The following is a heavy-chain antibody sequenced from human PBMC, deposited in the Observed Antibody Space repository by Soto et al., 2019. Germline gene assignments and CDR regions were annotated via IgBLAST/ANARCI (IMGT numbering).Heavy chain of an antibody. D-gene: IGHD2-2*01. Sequence: SCPTLVNPTETLTLTCTVSGLSLTNGRLGXSWIRQPPGKALEWLARIFSNDDKSYSTSLKSRLTISKDISRSQVVLTMTNMDPVDSATYYCALIKDCSRTDCYLAPFDPWGQGTLVTVSS. V-gene: IGHV2-26*01. CDR1: GLSLTNGRLG. CDR2: IFSNDDK. CDR3: ALIKDCSRTDCYLAPFDP. J-gene: IGHJ5*02.